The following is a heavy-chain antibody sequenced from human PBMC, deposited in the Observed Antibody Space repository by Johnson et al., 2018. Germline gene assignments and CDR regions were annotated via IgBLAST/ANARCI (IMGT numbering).Heavy chain of an antibody. J-gene: IGHJ6*02. CDR3: ARDLSSYYYGMDV. CDR2: ISGSGGST. V-gene: IGHV3-23*04. Sequence: VQLVETGGGLVKPGGSLRLSCAASGFTVSSSYMSWVRQAPGKGLEWVSAISGSGGSTYYADSVKGRFTISRDNSKNTLYLQMNSLRVEDTAVYYCARDLSSYYYGMDVWGQGTTVTVSS. CDR1: GFTVSSSY.